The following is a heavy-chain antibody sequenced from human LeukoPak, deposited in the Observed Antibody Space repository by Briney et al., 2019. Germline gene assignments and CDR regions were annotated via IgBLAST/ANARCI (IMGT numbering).Heavy chain of an antibody. Sequence: SETLSLTCTVSGGSISSSSYYWGWIRQPPGKGLELIGGIYYSGSTYYNPSLKSRVTISVDTSKNQFSLKLSSVTAADTAVYYCARQRSTFGFDHWGQGPLVPVSS. CDR2: IYYSGST. CDR3: ARQRSTFGFDH. CDR1: GGSISSSSYY. J-gene: IGHJ4*02. V-gene: IGHV4-39*01. D-gene: IGHD2/OR15-2a*01.